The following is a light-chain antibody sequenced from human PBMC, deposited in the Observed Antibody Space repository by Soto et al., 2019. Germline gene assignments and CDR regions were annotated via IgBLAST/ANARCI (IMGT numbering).Light chain of an antibody. CDR2: DTS. CDR3: QQYGSSPIT. Sequence: IVLTQSPATLSLSPGETATLSCGASQSVCSSYVAWYQHKPGLAPRLLIHDTSSRAIGIPDRLSGSKSGTNFTLTIRRMEPEDVGMYNCQQYGSSPITFGQGTRLDMK. V-gene: IGKV3D-20*01. CDR1: QSVCSSY. J-gene: IGKJ5*01.